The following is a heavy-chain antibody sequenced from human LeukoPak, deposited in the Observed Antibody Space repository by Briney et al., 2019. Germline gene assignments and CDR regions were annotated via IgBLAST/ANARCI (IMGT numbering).Heavy chain of an antibody. D-gene: IGHD3-10*01. J-gene: IGHJ4*02. CDR1: GFTFSSYS. Sequence: GGSLRLSCAASGFTFSSYSLNWVRQAPGKGLEWVSSISSSSDYIYYADSVKGRFTISRDNARNTVYLHMNSLRAEDTAVYYCAKDHRQGGATRFDYWGQGTLVTVSS. CDR3: AKDHRQGGATRFDY. CDR2: ISSSSDYI. V-gene: IGHV3-21*04.